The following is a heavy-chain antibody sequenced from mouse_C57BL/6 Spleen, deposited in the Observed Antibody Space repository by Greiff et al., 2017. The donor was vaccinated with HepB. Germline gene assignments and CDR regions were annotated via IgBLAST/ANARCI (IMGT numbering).Heavy chain of an antibody. CDR1: GFNIKDYY. J-gene: IGHJ3*01. CDR2: IDPEDGDT. D-gene: IGHD2-4*01. CDR3: TVYDYDGGFAY. Sequence: EVQLQQSGAELVRPGASVKLSCTASGFNIKDYYMHWVKQRPEQGLEWIGRIDPEDGDTEYAPKFQGKATMTADTSSNTAYLQLSSLTPEDTAVYYCTVYDYDGGFAYWGQGTLVTVSA. V-gene: IGHV14-1*01.